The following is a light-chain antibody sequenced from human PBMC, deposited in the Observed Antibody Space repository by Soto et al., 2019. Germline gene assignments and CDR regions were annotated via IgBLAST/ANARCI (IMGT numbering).Light chain of an antibody. Sequence: DIQMTQSPSTLSASVGDRVTITSRASQSVRTWLAWYQQKPGKAPKLLIYDASTLQSGVPSRFSGSGSGTEFSLTISSLQPDGAATYYCQQYSSYSLTFGGGTKVDIK. CDR1: QSVRTW. J-gene: IGKJ4*01. V-gene: IGKV1-5*01. CDR2: DAS. CDR3: QQYSSYSLT.